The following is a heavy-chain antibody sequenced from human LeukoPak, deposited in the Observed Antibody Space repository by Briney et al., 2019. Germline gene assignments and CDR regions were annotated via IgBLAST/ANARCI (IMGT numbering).Heavy chain of an antibody. CDR3: ARAHNYYDSSGDYYGALYYFDC. D-gene: IGHD3-22*01. CDR2: IYYSGST. V-gene: IGHV4-59*01. CDR1: GGSISSYY. J-gene: IGHJ4*02. Sequence: SETLSLTCTVSGGSISSYYWSWIRQPPGKGLEWIGYIYYSGSTNYNPSLKSRVTISVDTSKNQFSLKLRSVTAADTAVYYCARAHNYYDSSGDYYGALYYFDCWGQGALFTVSS.